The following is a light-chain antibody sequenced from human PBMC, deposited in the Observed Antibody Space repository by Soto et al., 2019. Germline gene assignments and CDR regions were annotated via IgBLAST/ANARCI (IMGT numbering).Light chain of an antibody. J-gene: IGKJ4*01. CDR2: GAT. Sequence: EVVMTQSPATLSVSPGARAPLSCRASQTVRDNLGWYQQKPGQPPRLLIYGATTRATGIPARFSGSGSGTEFTLTISSLQSEDFAVYYCQQYNNWPALSFGGGTKVDI. CDR3: QQYNNWPALS. V-gene: IGKV3-15*01. CDR1: QTVRDN.